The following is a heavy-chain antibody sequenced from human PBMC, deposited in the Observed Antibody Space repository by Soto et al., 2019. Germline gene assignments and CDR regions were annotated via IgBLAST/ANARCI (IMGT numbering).Heavy chain of an antibody. V-gene: IGHV4-39*01. CDR3: ARRILVATSPYDY. J-gene: IGHJ4*02. D-gene: IGHD5-12*01. CDR2: IYYSGST. CDR1: GGSISSSSYY. Sequence: QLQLQESGPGLVKPSETLSLTCTVSGGSISSSSYYWGWIRQPPGKGLEWIGSIYYSGSTYYNPSLKSRVTLSVDTSKNQFSLKLSSVTAAHTAVYYCARRILVATSPYDYWGQGTLVTVSS.